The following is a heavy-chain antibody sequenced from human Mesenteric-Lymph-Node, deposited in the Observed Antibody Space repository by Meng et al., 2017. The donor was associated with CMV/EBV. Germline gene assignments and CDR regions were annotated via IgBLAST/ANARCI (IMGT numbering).Heavy chain of an antibody. J-gene: IGHJ3*02. Sequence: GESLKISCQGSGYSLTSYWIGWVRQMPGKGLEWVGIIYPVDSDTRYSPSFQGQLTISADKSISTAYRQWSSLKASDTAMYYCARGPLITIVGVATNDAFDIWGQGTMVTVSS. CDR3: ARGPLITIVGVATNDAFDI. D-gene: IGHD3-3*01. V-gene: IGHV5-51*01. CDR1: GYSLTSYW. CDR2: IYPVDSDT.